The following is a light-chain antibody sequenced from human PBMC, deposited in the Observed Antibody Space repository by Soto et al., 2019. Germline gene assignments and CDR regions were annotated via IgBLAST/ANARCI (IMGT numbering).Light chain of an antibody. CDR2: DVS. J-gene: IGLJ1*01. CDR1: ISDVGDYYY. Sequence: QSVLTQPAAVSGSPGQSITISYTGTISDVGDYYYVSWYQQHPGKAPKVLIYDVSDRPSGVSDRFSGSKSGNTASLTISGLQAEDEADYYCSSYISSNTPYVFGTGTKVTVL. V-gene: IGLV2-14*01. CDR3: SSYISSNTPYV.